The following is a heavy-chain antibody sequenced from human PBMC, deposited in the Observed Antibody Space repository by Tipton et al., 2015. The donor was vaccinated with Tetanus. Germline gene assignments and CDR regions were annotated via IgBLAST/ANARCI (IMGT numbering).Heavy chain of an antibody. J-gene: IGHJ5*02. CDR2: IYYNGNT. CDR3: ARQADNWFDP. D-gene: IGHD2-15*01. CDR1: GGSLFSGSFY. V-gene: IGHV4-39*01. Sequence: TLSLTCTVSGGSLFSGSFYWAWIRQPPGKGLEWIENIYYNGNTYYLSSLKGLVTISADTSKNQFSLSLKSVTAADTAVYYCARQADNWFDPWGQGTLVTVSS.